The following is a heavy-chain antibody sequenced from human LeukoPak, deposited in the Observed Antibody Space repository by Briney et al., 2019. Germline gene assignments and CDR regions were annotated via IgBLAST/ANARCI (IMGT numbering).Heavy chain of an antibody. CDR2: INPSGGST. V-gene: IGHV1-46*01. J-gene: IGHJ3*02. Sequence: GASVKVSCTASGYTFTSYYMHWVRQAPGQGLEWMGIINPSGGSTSYAQKFQGRVTMTRDMSTSTVYMGLSSLRSEDTAVYYCARSGVFWAFDIWGQGTMVTVSS. CDR3: ARSGVFWAFDI. CDR1: GYTFTSYY. D-gene: IGHD2-8*01.